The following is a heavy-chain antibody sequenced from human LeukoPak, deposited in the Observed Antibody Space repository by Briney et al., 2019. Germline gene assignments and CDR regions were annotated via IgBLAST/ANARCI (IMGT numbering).Heavy chain of an antibody. V-gene: IGHV3-53*01. Sequence: GGSLRLSCAASGFTVSSNYMSWVRQAPGKGLEWVSVIYSGGSTYYADSVKGRFNISRDNSKNTLYLQMNSLRAEDTAVYYCARGVVPAASTDYWGQGTLVTVSS. J-gene: IGHJ4*02. D-gene: IGHD2-2*01. CDR1: GFTVSSNY. CDR3: ARGVVPAASTDY. CDR2: IYSGGST.